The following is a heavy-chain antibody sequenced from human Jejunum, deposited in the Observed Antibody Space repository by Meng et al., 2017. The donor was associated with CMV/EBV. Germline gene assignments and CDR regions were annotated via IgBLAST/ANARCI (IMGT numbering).Heavy chain of an antibody. V-gene: IGHV1-18*01. D-gene: IGHD1-26*01. Sequence: QFSREQSGGEVKKPGASVKVSCKASGYAFTIFGISWVRQAPGQGLEWMGWISAKDGYTKYAQQFHDRVTMTTDTSTSTAYMELRSLRSDDTAVYYCARAGAELTAHLDFWGQGTLVTVSS. J-gene: IGHJ4*02. CDR1: GYAFTIFG. CDR2: ISAKDGYT. CDR3: ARAGAELTAHLDF.